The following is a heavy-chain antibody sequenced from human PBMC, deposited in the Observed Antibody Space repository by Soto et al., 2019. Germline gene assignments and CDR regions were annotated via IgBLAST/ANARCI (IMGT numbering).Heavy chain of an antibody. J-gene: IGHJ4*02. CDR3: ARDGVAVTTVTSGY. Sequence: QVQLVQSGAEVKKPGASVKVSCKASGYTFTSYSISWVRQAPGQGLEWMGWISVYNGNTKYAQDFKGRVTMTTDTSTNTAYMELRILRSDDTAVYYCARDGVAVTTVTSGYWCQGTLVTVSS. CDR2: ISVYNGNT. CDR1: GYTFTSYS. D-gene: IGHD4-4*01. V-gene: IGHV1-18*01.